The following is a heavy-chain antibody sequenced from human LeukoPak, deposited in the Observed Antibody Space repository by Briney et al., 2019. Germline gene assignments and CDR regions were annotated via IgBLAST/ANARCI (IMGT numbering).Heavy chain of an antibody. D-gene: IGHD3-10*01. CDR2: ISSNGGST. Sequence: PGGSLRLSCAASGFTFSSHSMNWVRQAPGKGLEYVSSISSNGGSTYYADSVKGRFTITRDNSKNTLYLQMSTLRPEDTAVYYCVKDKGGYYYGSGSYYTDWGQGTLVTVSS. J-gene: IGHJ4*02. CDR1: GFTFSSHS. V-gene: IGHV3-64D*06. CDR3: VKDKGGYYYGSGSYYTD.